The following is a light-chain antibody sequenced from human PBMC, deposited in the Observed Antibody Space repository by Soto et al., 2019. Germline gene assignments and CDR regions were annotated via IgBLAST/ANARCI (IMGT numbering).Light chain of an antibody. CDR2: SNN. V-gene: IGLV1-44*01. CDR1: SSNIGSNT. Sequence: QSVLTQPPSASGTPGQRVTISCSGSSSNIGSNTVNWYQQLPGTAPKLLIYSNNQRPSGVPDRFSGSKSGTSASRAISGRQSEDEADYYCAAWYDSLNGVVFGGGTKLTVL. J-gene: IGLJ2*01. CDR3: AAWYDSLNGVV.